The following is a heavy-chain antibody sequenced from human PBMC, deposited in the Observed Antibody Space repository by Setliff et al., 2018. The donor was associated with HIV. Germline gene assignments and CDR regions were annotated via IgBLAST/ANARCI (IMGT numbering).Heavy chain of an antibody. CDR1: GDSIRSYY. V-gene: IGHV4-4*08. CDR3: AKDVKFFPVPDRGEYIDY. J-gene: IGHJ4*02. CDR2: VYTSEYI. D-gene: IGHD5-12*01. Sequence: SLTCTVSGDSIRSYYYSWIRQPPGKGLEWIASVYTSEYINYNPSLKSRVTISKDTSKNQISLSLRAEDTAVYYCAKDVKFFPVPDRGEYIDYWGQGTLVTVSS.